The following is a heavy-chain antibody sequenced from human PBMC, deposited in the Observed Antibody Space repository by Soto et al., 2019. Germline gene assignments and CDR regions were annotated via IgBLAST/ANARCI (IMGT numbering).Heavy chain of an antibody. CDR3: ARYGYSSSLNPFDY. J-gene: IGHJ4*02. Sequence: GALKISCKGSGYSFTSYWISWVRQIPGKSLGWMGGVEPSDSFTNYRPSFQGHVTLSADKSISTAYLQWSSLKASDTAMYYCARYGYSSSLNPFDYWGQGTLVTVSS. V-gene: IGHV5-10-1*01. CDR2: VEPSDSFT. CDR1: GYSFTSYW. D-gene: IGHD6-13*01.